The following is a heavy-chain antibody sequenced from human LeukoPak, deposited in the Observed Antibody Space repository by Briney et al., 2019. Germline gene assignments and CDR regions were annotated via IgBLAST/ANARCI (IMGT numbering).Heavy chain of an antibody. Sequence: GGSLRLSCAASGFTFSSLWMGRLRQAPGKGQEWVANIKPDGSDTYYVDSVKDRFTISRDNAKNSLYLQMNSLRAEDTAVYYCAKEAWGSYRFPSGYFDYWGQGTLVTVSS. CDR3: AKEAWGSYRFPSGYFDY. D-gene: IGHD3-16*02. J-gene: IGHJ4*02. CDR1: GFTFSSLW. CDR2: IKPDGSDT. V-gene: IGHV3-7*03.